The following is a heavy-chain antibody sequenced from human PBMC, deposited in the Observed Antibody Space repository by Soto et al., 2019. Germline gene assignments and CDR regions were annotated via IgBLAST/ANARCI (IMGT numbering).Heavy chain of an antibody. V-gene: IGHV1-18*01. Sequence: ASVKVSCKASGYTFTSYGISWVRQAPGQGLEWMGWIRPYNGNTNSAQKLQGRVSMTTDTSTTTAYMDLTSLTSDDTAMYYCARERGELPPDHWDQGTLVTVSS. CDR1: GYTFTSYG. D-gene: IGHD1-26*01. CDR3: ARERGELPPDH. J-gene: IGHJ4*02. CDR2: IRPYNGNT.